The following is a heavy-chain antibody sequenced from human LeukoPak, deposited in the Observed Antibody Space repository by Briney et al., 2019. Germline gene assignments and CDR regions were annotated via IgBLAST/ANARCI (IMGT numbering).Heavy chain of an antibody. CDR1: GFTFSNEA. D-gene: IGHD4-11*01. CDR3: TKVRSGSSNWALRVFDY. CDR2: ISPGGGTT. J-gene: IGHJ4*02. Sequence: GGSLRLSCAVSGFTFSNEAMGWVRQLRGGGLEWVSTISPGGGTTYYAESMKGRFTISRDNSKSTLYLEMTSLRVEDTAVYYCTKVRSGSSNWALRVFDYWGQGVLVTVSS. V-gene: IGHV3-23*01.